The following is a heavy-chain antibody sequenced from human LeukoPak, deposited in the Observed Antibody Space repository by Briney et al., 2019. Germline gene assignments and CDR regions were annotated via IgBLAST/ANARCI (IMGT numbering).Heavy chain of an antibody. V-gene: IGHV3-74*01. Sequence: GGSLRLSCAASGFTFSSYWMHWVRQPPGQGLVWVSRINSDGSSTSYADSVKGRFTISRDNAKNTLYLQMNSLRAEDTAVYFCSRSPWHYGMDVWGQGTTVTVSS. D-gene: IGHD3-16*01. CDR1: GFTFSSYW. J-gene: IGHJ6*02. CDR2: INSDGSST. CDR3: SRSPWHYGMDV.